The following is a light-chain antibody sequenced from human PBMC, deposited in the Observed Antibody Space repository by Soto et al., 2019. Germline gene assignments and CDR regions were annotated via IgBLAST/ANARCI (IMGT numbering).Light chain of an antibody. CDR1: ENINNY. CDR2: EAS. J-gene: IGKJ1*01. CDR3: QQYGSSPWT. V-gene: IGKV3-20*01. Sequence: EIVLTQSPATVTVSPGERVTLSCRASENINNYLAWYQQRPGQAPRLLIYEASSRATGVPARFIGSGSGTDFTLTISSLEPEDFAVYYCQQYGSSPWTFGQGTKVHI.